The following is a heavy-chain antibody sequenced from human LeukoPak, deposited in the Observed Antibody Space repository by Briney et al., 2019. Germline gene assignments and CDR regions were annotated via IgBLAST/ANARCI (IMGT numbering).Heavy chain of an antibody. Sequence: SQTLSLTCTVSSGSISSSNYFWSWIRPPAGKGLEWIGRISTIGSTKYNPSLNSRVTISIDTSKNQFSLKVSSVTAADTAVYYCARDGCGGSCFHYYYYYMDVWGKGTTVTISS. J-gene: IGHJ6*03. CDR1: SGSISSSNYF. V-gene: IGHV4-61*02. D-gene: IGHD2-15*01. CDR2: ISTIGST. CDR3: ARDGCGGSCFHYYYYYMDV.